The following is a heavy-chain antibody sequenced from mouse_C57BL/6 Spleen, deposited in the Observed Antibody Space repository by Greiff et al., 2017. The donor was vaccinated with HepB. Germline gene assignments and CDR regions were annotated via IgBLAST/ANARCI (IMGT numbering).Heavy chain of an antibody. CDR2: IDPETGGT. D-gene: IGHD2-5*01. CDR3: TSPAYYSKEGFAY. V-gene: IGHV1-15*01. CDR1: GYTFTDYE. Sequence: QVQLQQSGAELVRPGASVTLSCKASGYTFTDYEMHWVQQTPVHGLEWIGAIDPETGGTAYNQKFKGKAILTADKSSSTAYMELRSLTSEDSAVYYCTSPAYYSKEGFAYWGQGTLVTDSA. J-gene: IGHJ3*01.